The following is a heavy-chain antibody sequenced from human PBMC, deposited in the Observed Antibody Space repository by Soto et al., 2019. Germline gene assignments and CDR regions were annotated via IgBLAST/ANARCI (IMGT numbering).Heavy chain of an antibody. CDR2: IYYSGST. Sequence: SETLSLTCTVSGGSISSGGYYWSWIRQHPGKGLEWIGYIYYSGSTYYNPSLKSRVTISVDTSKNQFSLKLSSVTAADTAVYYCARVGLLRWREFDYWGQGTLVTVSS. D-gene: IGHD4-17*01. CDR3: ARVGLLRWREFDY. J-gene: IGHJ4*02. V-gene: IGHV4-31*03. CDR1: GGSISSGGYY.